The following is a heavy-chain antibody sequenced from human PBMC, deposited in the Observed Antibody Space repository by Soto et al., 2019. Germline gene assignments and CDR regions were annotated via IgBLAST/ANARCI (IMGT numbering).Heavy chain of an antibody. Sequence: SSSSHYWGWIRQPPGKGLEWIGSIYYSGSTYYNPSLKSRVTISVDTSKNHFSLKLSSVTAADTAVYYCATQEVGGSYVYTFDPWGQGTLVTVSS. CDR1: SSSSHY. V-gene: IGHV4-39*02. CDR2: IYYSGST. CDR3: ATQEVGGSYVYTFDP. J-gene: IGHJ5*02. D-gene: IGHD1-26*01.